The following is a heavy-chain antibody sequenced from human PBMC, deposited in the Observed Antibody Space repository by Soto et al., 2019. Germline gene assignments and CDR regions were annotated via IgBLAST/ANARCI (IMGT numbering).Heavy chain of an antibody. CDR1: GYTFTSYA. Sequence: ASVKVSCKASGYTFTSYAMHWVRQAPGQRLEWMGWINAGNGNTKYSQKFQGRVTITRDTSASTAYMEPSSLRSEDTAVYYCARDRGWFNWLDPWGQGTLVTVSS. CDR3: ARDRGWFNWLDP. D-gene: IGHD6-19*01. J-gene: IGHJ5*02. CDR2: INAGNGNT. V-gene: IGHV1-3*01.